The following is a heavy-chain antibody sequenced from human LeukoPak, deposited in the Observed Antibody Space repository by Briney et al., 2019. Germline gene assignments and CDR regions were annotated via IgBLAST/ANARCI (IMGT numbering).Heavy chain of an antibody. Sequence: GGSLRLSCAASGFDFSTYSIDWVRQAPGKGLEGVSYISSSSSNIYHTDSVKGRFTISRDNAKNSLHLQMNSLRAEDTVVYYCARVGRSGWTVDYWGQGTLVTVSS. CDR1: GFDFSTYS. D-gene: IGHD6-19*01. CDR2: ISSSSSNI. CDR3: ARVGRSGWTVDY. J-gene: IGHJ4*02. V-gene: IGHV3-48*04.